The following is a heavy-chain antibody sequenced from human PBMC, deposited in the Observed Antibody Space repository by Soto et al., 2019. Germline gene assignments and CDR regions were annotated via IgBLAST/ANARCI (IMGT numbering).Heavy chain of an antibody. D-gene: IGHD2-8*02. J-gene: IGHJ4*02. CDR1: GGPFSGYY. CDR2: INHSGST. Sequence: PSEPLSLTCDVSGGPFSGYYWTRSREPPGTGLEWIGEINHSGSTNYNPSLKSRVTISVDTSKNQFSLKLTSVTAADTAVYYCARDKITGLFDYWGQGTLVTVSS. CDR3: ARDKITGLFDY. V-gene: IGHV4-34*01.